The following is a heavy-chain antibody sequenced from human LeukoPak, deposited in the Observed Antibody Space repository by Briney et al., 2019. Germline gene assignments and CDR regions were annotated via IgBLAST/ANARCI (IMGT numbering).Heavy chain of an antibody. Sequence: ASVKVSCKASGYTFTSYGISWVRQAPGQGLEWMGWISAYNGNTNYAQKLQGRVTMTTDTSTSTAYMELRSLRSEDTAVYYCARDLRPVGAFDYWGQGTLVTVSS. V-gene: IGHV1-18*01. CDR3: ARDLRPVGAFDY. J-gene: IGHJ4*02. CDR1: GYTFTSYG. D-gene: IGHD1-26*01. CDR2: ISAYNGNT.